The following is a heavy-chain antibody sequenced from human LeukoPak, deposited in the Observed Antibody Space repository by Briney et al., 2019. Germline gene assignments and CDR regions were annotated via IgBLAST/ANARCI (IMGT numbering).Heavy chain of an antibody. Sequence: GGSLRLSCAASGFTFSSYWMHWVRQAPGKGLVWVSRINSDGSSTSYADSVKGRFTISRDNAKNTLYLQMNSLRAEDTAVYYCARSRQTYGDLRFDYRGQGTLVTVSS. J-gene: IGHJ4*02. CDR2: INSDGSST. CDR3: ARSRQTYGDLRFDY. V-gene: IGHV3-74*01. CDR1: GFTFSSYW. D-gene: IGHD4-17*01.